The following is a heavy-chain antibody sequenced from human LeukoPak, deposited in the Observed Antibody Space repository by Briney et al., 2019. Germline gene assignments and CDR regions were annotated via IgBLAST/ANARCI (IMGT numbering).Heavy chain of an antibody. D-gene: IGHD6-19*01. CDR3: ARGEGSLFDY. CDR1: GGSISSYY. V-gene: IGHV4-34*01. CDR2: INHSGST. Sequence: SETLSLTCTVSGGSISSYYWSWIRQPPGKGLEWIGEINHSGSTNYNPSLKSRVTISVDTSKNQFSLKLSSVTAADTAVYYCARGEGSLFDYWGQGTLVTVSS. J-gene: IGHJ4*02.